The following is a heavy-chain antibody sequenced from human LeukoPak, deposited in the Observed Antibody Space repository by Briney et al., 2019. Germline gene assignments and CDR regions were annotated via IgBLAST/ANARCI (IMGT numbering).Heavy chain of an antibody. J-gene: IGHJ4*02. CDR2: IYSSGST. CDR3: ARDSSSWLGVDY. CDR1: GGSISGYY. Sequence: LETLSLTCTVSGGSISGYYWSWIRQPAGKGLEWIGRIYSSGSTNYNPSLKSRITMSVDTSKNQFSLKPSSVTAADTALYYCARDSSSWLGVDYWGQGTLVTVSS. V-gene: IGHV4-4*07. D-gene: IGHD6-13*01.